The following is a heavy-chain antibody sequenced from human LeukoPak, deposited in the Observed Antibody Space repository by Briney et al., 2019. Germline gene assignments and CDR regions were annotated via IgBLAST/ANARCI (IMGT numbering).Heavy chain of an antibody. J-gene: IGHJ6*04. CDR1: AASVSSGGYF. Sequence: SQSLSLPCTVSAASVSSGGYFWSWIRQPPGKRLEWIAHIYPAGTPHDNPSLRVRVALSLDPPANQFSLRLSSVTPADPALYFCASAPHYSASTGGPHMAVRGEGTTVTVSS. D-gene: IGHD3-22*01. CDR3: ASAPHYSASTGGPHMAV. CDR2: IYPAGTP. V-gene: IGHV4-31*03.